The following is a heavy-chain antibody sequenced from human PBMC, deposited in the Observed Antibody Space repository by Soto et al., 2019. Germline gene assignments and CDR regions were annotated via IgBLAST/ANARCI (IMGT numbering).Heavy chain of an antibody. CDR2: LSYDEGRNK. J-gene: IGHJ4*02. Sequence: GGALRLCCAASGFPFSSYAMNWVRQAPGRGLEWVAVLSYDEGRNKQYAGSVKGRFTISRDNSNNTLDLQMNSLRAEDMAVYYCARDGTYSGYDQSFDYWGQGTLVTVSS. CDR3: ARDGTYSGYDQSFDY. CDR1: GFPFSSYA. D-gene: IGHD5-12*01. V-gene: IGHV3-30*04.